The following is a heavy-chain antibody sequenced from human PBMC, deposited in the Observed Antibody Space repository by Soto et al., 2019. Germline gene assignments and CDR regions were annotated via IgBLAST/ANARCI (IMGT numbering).Heavy chain of an antibody. J-gene: IGHJ3*02. CDR2: ISSSGSTM. V-gene: IGHV3-48*03. Sequence: VQLVESGGGLVQPGGSLRLSCAASGFTFNTYEMNWVRQAPGKGLEWVSYISSSGSTMYYADSVKGRFTISRDNAKNSLFLQMNSLRAEDTAVYYCANIAQRPNAFDIWGQGTVVTVSS. D-gene: IGHD6-25*01. CDR1: GFTFNTYE. CDR3: ANIAQRPNAFDI.